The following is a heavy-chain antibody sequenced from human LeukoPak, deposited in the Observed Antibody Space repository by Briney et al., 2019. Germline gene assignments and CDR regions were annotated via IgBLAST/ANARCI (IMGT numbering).Heavy chain of an antibody. J-gene: IGHJ4*02. CDR2: ISGSGYST. Sequence: GGSLRLSCAVSGFTFSSYWMHWVRQAPGKGLEWVSAISGSGYSTYYADSVKGRFTISRDNSKNTLYLQMNSLRAEDTAVYYCAKEAGYSGYDYPDYWGQGTLVTVSS. V-gene: IGHV3-23*01. CDR1: GFTFSSYW. CDR3: AKEAGYSGYDYPDY. D-gene: IGHD5-12*01.